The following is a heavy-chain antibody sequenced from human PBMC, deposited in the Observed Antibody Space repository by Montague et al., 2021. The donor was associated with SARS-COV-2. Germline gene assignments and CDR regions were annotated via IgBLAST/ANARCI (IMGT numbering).Heavy chain of an antibody. CDR1: GDSVSSNIAT. CDR2: TYYRSKWYN. V-gene: IGHV6-1*01. Sequence: CAISGDSVSSNIATWNWIRQSPSRGLEWLGRTYYRSKWYNDYAEXVKSRITIDPDTSKHQFSLHLNSMTPEDTAVYYCARIPVGSKYYFDFWGQGTLVTVSS. CDR3: ARIPVGSKYYFDF. D-gene: IGHD2-2*01. J-gene: IGHJ4*02.